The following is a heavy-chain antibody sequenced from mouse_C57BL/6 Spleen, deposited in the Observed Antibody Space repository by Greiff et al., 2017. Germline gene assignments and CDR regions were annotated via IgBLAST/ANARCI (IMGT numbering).Heavy chain of an antibody. CDR2: ISSGSSTI. D-gene: IGHD1-1*01. V-gene: IGHV5-17*01. CDR3: AKAGDYYGSSPSSYAMDY. Sequence: EVKLVASGGGLVKPGGSLKLSCAASGFTFSDYGMHWVRQAPEQGLEWVAYISSGSSTIYYADTVKGRFTISRDNAKNTLFLQMTSLRSEDTAMYYCAKAGDYYGSSPSSYAMDYWGQGTSVTVSS. CDR1: GFTFSDYG. J-gene: IGHJ4*01.